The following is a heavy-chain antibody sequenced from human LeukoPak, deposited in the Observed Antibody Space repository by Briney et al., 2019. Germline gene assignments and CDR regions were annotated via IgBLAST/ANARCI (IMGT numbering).Heavy chain of an antibody. J-gene: IGHJ6*03. D-gene: IGHD6-13*01. CDR2: ISSSSSTI. CDR3: ARDYYSSSWSLYYYYYMDV. Sequence: GGSLRLSCAASGFTFSSYSMNWVRQAPGKGLEWVSYISSSSSTIYYADSVKGRFTISRDNAKNSLYLQMNSLRAEDTAVYYCARDYYSSSWSLYYYYYMDVWGKGTTVTVSS. V-gene: IGHV3-48*04. CDR1: GFTFSSYS.